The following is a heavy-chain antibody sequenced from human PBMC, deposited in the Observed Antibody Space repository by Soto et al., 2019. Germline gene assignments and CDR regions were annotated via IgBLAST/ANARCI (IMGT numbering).Heavy chain of an antibody. CDR2: IYYSGST. V-gene: IGHV4-31*03. CDR3: ARWPQLEPRFDY. CDR1: GGSISTGGYY. Sequence: QVQLQESGPGLVKPSQTLSLTCTVSGGSISTGGYYWSWIRQHPRKGLEWIGYIYYSGSTYYNPSLKSRVTISVDTSKNQSSLKLSSVTAADTAVYYCARWPQLEPRFDYWGQGTLVTVSS. D-gene: IGHD1-1*01. J-gene: IGHJ4*02.